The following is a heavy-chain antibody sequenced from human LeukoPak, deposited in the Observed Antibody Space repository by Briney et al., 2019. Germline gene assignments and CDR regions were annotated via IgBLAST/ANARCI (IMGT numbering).Heavy chain of an antibody. CDR1: GYTFTSCG. CDR3: ARQELRPLEAFDI. D-gene: IGHD1-26*01. V-gene: IGHV1-69*13. Sequence: GASVKVSCKASGYTFTSCGISWVRQAPGQGLEWMGGIIPIFGTANYAQKFQGRVTITADESTSTAYMELSSLRSEDTAVYYCARQELRPLEAFDIWGQGTMVTVSS. J-gene: IGHJ3*02. CDR2: IIPIFGTA.